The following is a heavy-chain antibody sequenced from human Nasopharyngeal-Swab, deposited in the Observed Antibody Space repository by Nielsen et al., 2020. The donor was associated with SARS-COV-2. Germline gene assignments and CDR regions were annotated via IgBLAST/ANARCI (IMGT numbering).Heavy chain of an antibody. Sequence: GGSLRLSCAASGFTFDDYAMHWVRQAPGKGLEWVSGISWNSGSIGYADSVKGRFTISRDNAKNSLYLQMNSLRAEDTALYYCAKDITSGDTMATQYYYGMDVWGQGTTVTVSS. D-gene: IGHD2-21*01. J-gene: IGHJ6*02. CDR1: GFTFDDYA. CDR2: ISWNSGSI. CDR3: AKDITSGDTMATQYYYGMDV. V-gene: IGHV3-9*01.